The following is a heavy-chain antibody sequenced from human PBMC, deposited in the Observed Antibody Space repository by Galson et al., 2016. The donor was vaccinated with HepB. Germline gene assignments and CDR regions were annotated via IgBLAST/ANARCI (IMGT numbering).Heavy chain of an antibody. Sequence: SLRLSCAASGFTFNTYIMNWVRQAPGQGLEWVSSITSSGNDIYYADSVKGRFTISRDNVKNSLYLQMNSLRAEDTAVYYCTRGGGMVDFWGQGTLVTVSS. V-gene: IGHV3-21*01. CDR1: GFTFNTYI. CDR3: TRGGGMVDF. D-gene: IGHD3-10*01. J-gene: IGHJ4*02. CDR2: ITSSGNDI.